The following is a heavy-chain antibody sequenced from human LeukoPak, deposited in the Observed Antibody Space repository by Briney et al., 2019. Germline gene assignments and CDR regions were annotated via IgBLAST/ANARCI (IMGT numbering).Heavy chain of an antibody. D-gene: IGHD3-10*01. Sequence: GGSLRLSFAASGFTFSSYGMHWVRQAPGKGLEWVAFIRYDGSNKYYADSVKGRFTISRDNSKNTLYLQMNSLRAEDTAVYYCARGPRVTDYGSGSYYNVDFDYWGQGTLVTVSS. J-gene: IGHJ4*02. CDR2: IRYDGSNK. CDR3: ARGPRVTDYGSGSYYNVDFDY. CDR1: GFTFSSYG. V-gene: IGHV3-30*02.